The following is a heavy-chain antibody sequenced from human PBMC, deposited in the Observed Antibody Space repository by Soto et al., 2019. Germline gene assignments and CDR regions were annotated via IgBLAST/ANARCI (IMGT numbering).Heavy chain of an antibody. CDR1: FFTFSSYA. J-gene: IGHJ4*02. D-gene: IGHD4-17*01. V-gene: IGHV3-30-3*01. Sequence: GGCLRLSCSASFFTFSSYAMRWGRQCPGKGLEWVAVISYDGSNKYYADSVKGRFTISRDNSKNTLYLQMNSLRAEDTAVYYCARDPTTVVIRGYFDYWGQGTLVTVSS. CDR3: ARDPTTVVIRGYFDY. CDR2: ISYDGSNK.